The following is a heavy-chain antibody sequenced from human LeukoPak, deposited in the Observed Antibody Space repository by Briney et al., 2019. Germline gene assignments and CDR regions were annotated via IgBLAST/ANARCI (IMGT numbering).Heavy chain of an antibody. V-gene: IGHV3-11*03. CDR1: GFTFSDYY. Sequence: GGSLRLSCAASGFTFSDYYMTWIRQAPGKGLEWVSSITGSSTYTSYADSVKGRFAISRDDAENSLYLQMNSLRAEDTAVYYCARISGSYVFDYWGQGTLVTVSS. J-gene: IGHJ4*02. CDR3: ARISGSYVFDY. CDR2: ITGSSTYT. D-gene: IGHD3-16*01.